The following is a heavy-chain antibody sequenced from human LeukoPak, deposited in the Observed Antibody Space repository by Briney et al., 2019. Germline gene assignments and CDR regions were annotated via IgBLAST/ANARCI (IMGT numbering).Heavy chain of an antibody. CDR1: GGTFSSYA. V-gene: IGHV1-69*13. J-gene: IGHJ6*02. Sequence: SVQVSCKASGGTFSSYAISWVRQAPGQGLEWMGGIIPIFGTANYAQKFQGRVTITADESTSTAYMELSSLRSEDTAVYYCARDPVYGSLMDVWGQGTTVTVSS. D-gene: IGHD2-8*01. CDR2: IIPIFGTA. CDR3: ARDPVYGSLMDV.